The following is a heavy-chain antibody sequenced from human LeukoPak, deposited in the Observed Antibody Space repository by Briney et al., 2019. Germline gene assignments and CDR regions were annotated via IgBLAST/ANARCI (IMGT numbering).Heavy chain of an antibody. CDR2: IYYSGST. V-gene: IGHV4-59*01. Sequence: SETLSLTCTVSGGSISSYYWSWIRQPPGKGLEWIGYIYYSGSTNYNPSLKSRVTISVDTSKNQFSLKLSSVTAADTAVYYCARDSGWDHNAFDIWGQGTMVTVSS. J-gene: IGHJ3*02. D-gene: IGHD6-19*01. CDR3: ARDSGWDHNAFDI. CDR1: GGSISSYY.